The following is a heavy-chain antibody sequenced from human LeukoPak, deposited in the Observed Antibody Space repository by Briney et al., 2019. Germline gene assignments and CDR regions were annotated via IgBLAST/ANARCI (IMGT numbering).Heavy chain of an antibody. J-gene: IGHJ3*02. Sequence: PGGSLRLSCAASGFTFSDYYMSWIRQAPGKGLEWVSYISSSGSTIYYADSVKGRFTISRDNAKNSLYLQMNSLRAEDTAVYYCAKDRYLNHDAFDIWGQGTMVTVSS. CDR1: GFTFSDYY. CDR2: ISSSGSTI. CDR3: AKDRYLNHDAFDI. V-gene: IGHV3-11*04. D-gene: IGHD2-2*02.